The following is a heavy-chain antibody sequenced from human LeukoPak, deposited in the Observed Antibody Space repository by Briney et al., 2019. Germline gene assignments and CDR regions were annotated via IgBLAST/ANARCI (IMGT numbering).Heavy chain of an antibody. D-gene: IGHD1-14*01. CDR1: GGSISSGGYS. Sequence: SETLSLTCTVSGGSISSGGYSWSWIRQPPGKGLEWIGYIYHSGSTYYNPSLKSRVTISVDRSKNQFSLKLSSVTAADTAVYYCARTTSTDAFDIWGQGTMVTVSS. CDR2: IYHSGST. J-gene: IGHJ3*02. CDR3: ARTTSTDAFDI. V-gene: IGHV4-30-2*01.